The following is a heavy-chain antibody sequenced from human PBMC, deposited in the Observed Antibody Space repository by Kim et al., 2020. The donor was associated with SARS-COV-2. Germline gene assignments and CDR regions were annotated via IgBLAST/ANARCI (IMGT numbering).Heavy chain of an antibody. D-gene: IGHD6-19*01. J-gene: IGHJ6*02. CDR3: ARRGFSGWYKERNYYYYGMDV. CDR1: GGSISSSNW. Sequence: SETLSLTCAVSGGSISSSNWWSWVRQPPGKGLEWIGEIYHSGSTNYNPSLKSRVTISVDKSKNQFSLKLSSVTAADTAVYYCARRGFSGWYKERNYYYYGMDVWGQGTTVTVSS. CDR2: IYHSGST. V-gene: IGHV4-4*02.